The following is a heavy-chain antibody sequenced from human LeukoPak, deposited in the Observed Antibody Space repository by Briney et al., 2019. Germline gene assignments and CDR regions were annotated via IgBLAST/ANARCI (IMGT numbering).Heavy chain of an antibody. D-gene: IGHD3-16*02. Sequence: GGSLRLSCAASGFTFSSYGMHWVRQAPGKGLEWVAVISYDGSNKYYADSVKGRFTISRDNSKNTLYLQMNSLRAEDTAVYYCAKDRCYDYVWGSYRYSGCYFDYWGQGTLVTVSS. CDR3: AKDRCYDYVWGSYRYSGCYFDY. CDR2: ISYDGSNK. CDR1: GFTFSSYG. V-gene: IGHV3-30*18. J-gene: IGHJ4*02.